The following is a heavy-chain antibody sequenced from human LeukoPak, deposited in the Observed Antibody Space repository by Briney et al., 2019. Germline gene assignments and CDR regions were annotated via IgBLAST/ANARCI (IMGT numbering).Heavy chain of an antibody. D-gene: IGHD2-15*01. CDR1: GFTFSSYA. J-gene: IGHJ4*02. V-gene: IGHV3-23*01. Sequence: GGSLRLSCAASGFTFSSYAMSWVRQAPGKGLEWVSAISGSGGSTYYADSVKGRFTISRDNSKNTLYLQRTSLRAEDTAVYYCAKDKLGYCGGGSCPLPSFDYWGQGTLVTVSS. CDR3: AKDKLGYCGGGSCPLPSFDY. CDR2: ISGSGGST.